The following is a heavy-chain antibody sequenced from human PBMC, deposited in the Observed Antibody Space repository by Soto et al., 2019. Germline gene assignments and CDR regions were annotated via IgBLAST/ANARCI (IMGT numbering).Heavy chain of an antibody. CDR2: ISSSSSTT. J-gene: IGHJ5*02. V-gene: IGHV3-48*02. D-gene: IGHD1-26*01. CDR3: AREGGSLNWFDP. Sequence: GSLRLSCAASGFTFSSYSMNWVRQAQGKGLEWVSYISSSSSTTYYADSVKGRFTISRDNAKNSLYLQMNSLRDEDTAVYYCAREGGSLNWFDPWGQGTLVTVSS. CDR1: GFTFSSYS.